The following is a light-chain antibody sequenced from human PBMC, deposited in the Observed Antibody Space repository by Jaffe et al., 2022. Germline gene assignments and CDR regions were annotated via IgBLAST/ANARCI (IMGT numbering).Light chain of an antibody. V-gene: IGKV1-39*01. CDR2: GAS. CDR3: QQSYRTPGT. Sequence: DIQMTQSPSSLSASVGDRVTIPCRASESISSYLNWYQQKPGKAPKLLISGASNLQSGVPSRFSGSGSGTDFTLTISSLQPEDFATYYCQQSYRTPGTFGQGTKVEIK. CDR1: ESISSY. J-gene: IGKJ1*01.